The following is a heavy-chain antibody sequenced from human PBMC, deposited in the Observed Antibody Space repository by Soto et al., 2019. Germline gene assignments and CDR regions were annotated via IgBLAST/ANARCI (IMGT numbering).Heavy chain of an antibody. CDR2: IYYSGST. D-gene: IGHD3-22*01. J-gene: IGHJ5*02. V-gene: IGHV4-59*01. CDR3: ARGPDYYDSSGYNGWFEP. Sequence: PSETLSLTCTFSVGSISSYYWSCIRHPPGKGLEWIGYIYYSGSTNYNPSLKSRVTISVDTSKNQFSLKLSSVTAADTAVYYCARGPDYYDSSGYNGWFEPWGQGTLVSVSS. CDR1: VGSISSYY.